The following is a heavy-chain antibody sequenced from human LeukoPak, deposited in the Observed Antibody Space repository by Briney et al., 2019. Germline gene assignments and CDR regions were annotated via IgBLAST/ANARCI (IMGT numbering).Heavy chain of an antibody. V-gene: IGHV4-4*07. J-gene: IGHJ4*02. CDR1: GGSISDFY. D-gene: IGHD1-1*01. Sequence: SETLPLTCTVSGGSISDFYWSWIRQPAGKGLEWIGRIYISGNTNYNPSLKSRVTMSLDTSKNHFSLRLSSVTAADTAVYYCVRNAGDYWGQGTLVTVSS. CDR3: VRNAGDY. CDR2: IYISGNT.